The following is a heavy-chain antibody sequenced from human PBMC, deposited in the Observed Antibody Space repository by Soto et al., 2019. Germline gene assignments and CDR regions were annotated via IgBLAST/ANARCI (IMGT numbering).Heavy chain of an antibody. CDR3: ARVSKYSSSGPFFDY. D-gene: IGHD6-6*01. J-gene: IGHJ4*02. Sequence: EASVKVSCKASGGTFSSYAISWVRQAPGQGLEWMGGIIPIFGTANYAQKFQGRVTITADESTSTAYMELSSLRSEDTAVYYCARVSKYSSSGPFFDYWGQGTLVTVSS. V-gene: IGHV1-69*13. CDR2: IIPIFGTA. CDR1: GGTFSSYA.